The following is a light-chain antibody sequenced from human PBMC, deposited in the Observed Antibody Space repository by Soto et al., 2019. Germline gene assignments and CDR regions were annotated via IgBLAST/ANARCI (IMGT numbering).Light chain of an antibody. CDR3: CSYAGPTYYV. J-gene: IGLJ1*01. V-gene: IGLV2-23*01. CDR2: EGS. Sequence: SALTQPASVSGSPGQSITISCTGTSSDVGNYNLVSWYQHHPGKAPKLMIYEGSRRPSGVSNRFSGSKSGNTASLTISGLQAEDEADYCCSYAGPTYYVFGTGTKLTVL. CDR1: SSDVGNYNL.